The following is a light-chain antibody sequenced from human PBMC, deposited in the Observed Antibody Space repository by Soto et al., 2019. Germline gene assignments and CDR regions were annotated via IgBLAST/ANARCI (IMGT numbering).Light chain of an antibody. CDR3: QQYYNIPFT. CDR2: WAS. CDR1: QSVLYSSNNKNY. Sequence: DIVMTQSPDSLAVSLGERATINCKSSQSVLYSSNNKNYLAWYQQKPGQPPKLLIYWASTRESGVPDRFSGNGSGTDFTLTISSLQAEDVAVYYCQQYYNIPFTFGPGTKVDIK. V-gene: IGKV4-1*01. J-gene: IGKJ3*01.